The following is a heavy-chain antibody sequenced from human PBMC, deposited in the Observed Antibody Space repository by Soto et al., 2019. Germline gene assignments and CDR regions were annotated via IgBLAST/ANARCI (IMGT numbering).Heavy chain of an antibody. V-gene: IGHV4-59*01. CDR1: GGSISSYY. D-gene: IGHD5-12*01. Sequence: VTLSLTCTVSGGSISSYYWSWIRQPPGKGLEWIGYIYYSGSTNYNPSLKSRVTISVDTSKSQFSLKLSSVTAADTAVYYCARGNGYNYALDYWGQGTLVTVSS. CDR3: ARGNGYNYALDY. CDR2: IYYSGST. J-gene: IGHJ4*02.